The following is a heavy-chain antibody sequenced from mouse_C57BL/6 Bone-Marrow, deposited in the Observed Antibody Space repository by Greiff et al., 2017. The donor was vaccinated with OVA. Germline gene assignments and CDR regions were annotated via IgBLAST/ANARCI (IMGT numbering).Heavy chain of an antibody. CDR3: ARGGYYGSSFYFDY. J-gene: IGHJ2*01. Sequence: QVQLQQSGAELARPGASVKLSCKASGYTFTSYGISWVKQRTGQGLEWIGEIYPRSGNTYYNEKFKGKATLTADKSSSTAYIELRSLTSEDSAVYFCARGGYYGSSFYFDYWGQGTTLTVSS. V-gene: IGHV1-81*01. D-gene: IGHD1-1*01. CDR1: GYTFTSYG. CDR2: IYPRSGNT.